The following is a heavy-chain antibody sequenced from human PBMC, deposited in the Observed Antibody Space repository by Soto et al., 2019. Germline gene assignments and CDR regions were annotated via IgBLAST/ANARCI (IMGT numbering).Heavy chain of an antibody. V-gene: IGHV3-30-3*01. CDR3: ARDKIKGAPDYLDS. Sequence: QEQLVESGGDVVQPGRSLTLSCAASGFTFSANAMHWVRQAPGKGLEWVAGIAYDGTIKIYRDSVKGRFTISRDDSKSTLYLQMNSLRPEDTALYYCARDKIKGAPDYLDSWGQGTLVTVSS. CDR2: IAYDGTIK. J-gene: IGHJ4*02. CDR1: GFTFSANA. D-gene: IGHD1-26*01.